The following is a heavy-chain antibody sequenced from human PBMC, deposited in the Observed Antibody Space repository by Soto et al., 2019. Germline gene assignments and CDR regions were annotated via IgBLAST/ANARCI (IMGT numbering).Heavy chain of an antibody. D-gene: IGHD5-12*01. Sequence: EVQLLESGGGLVQPGGSLRLSCAASGFTFSSYAMSWVRQAPGKGLEWVSAISGSGGSTYYADSVKGRFTISRDNSKNTLYLQMNRLRAEDTAVYYCAKGHSGYDSNLCYCYGMDVWGQGSTVTV. J-gene: IGHJ6*02. CDR2: ISGSGGST. CDR3: AKGHSGYDSNLCYCYGMDV. CDR1: GFTFSSYA. V-gene: IGHV3-23*01.